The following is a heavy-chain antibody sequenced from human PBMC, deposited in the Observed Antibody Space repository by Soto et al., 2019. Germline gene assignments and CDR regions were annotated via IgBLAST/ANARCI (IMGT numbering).Heavy chain of an antibody. D-gene: IGHD6-6*01. J-gene: IGHJ4*02. CDR2: ISAYNGNT. CDR3: ARDGRFEAARTSGDY. CDR1: GYTFTSYG. Sequence: ASVKVSCKASGYTFTSYGISWVRQAPGQGLEWMGWISAYNGNTNYAQKLQGRVTMATDTSTSTAYMELRSLRSDDTAVYYCARDGRFEAARTSGDYWGQGTLAPVSS. V-gene: IGHV1-18*01.